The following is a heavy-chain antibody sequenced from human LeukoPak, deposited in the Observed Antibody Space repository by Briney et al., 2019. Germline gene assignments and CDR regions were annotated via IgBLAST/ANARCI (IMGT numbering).Heavy chain of an antibody. CDR2: ISSSSSYI. J-gene: IGHJ4*02. D-gene: IGHD2-21*02. CDR1: GFTFSSYS. CDR3: ARDFIVVVTAMAFDY. V-gene: IGHV3-21*01. Sequence: GGSLRLSCAASGFTFSSYSMNWVRQAPGKGLEWVSSISSSSSYIYYADSVKGRFTISRDNSKNTLYLQMNSLRAEDTAVYYCARDFIVVVTAMAFDYWGQGTLVTVSS.